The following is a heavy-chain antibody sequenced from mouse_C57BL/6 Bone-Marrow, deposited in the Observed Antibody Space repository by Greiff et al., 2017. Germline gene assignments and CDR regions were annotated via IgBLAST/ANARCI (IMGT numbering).Heavy chain of an antibody. CDR2: IHPNSGST. CDR1: GYTFTSYW. D-gene: IGHD3-3*01. J-gene: IGHJ3*01. V-gene: IGHV1-64*01. CDR3: ARRGTR. Sequence: VQLQQPGAELVKPGASVKLSCTASGYTFTSYWMHWVKQRPGQGLEWIGMIHPNSGSTNYNEKFKSKATLTVDKSSSTAYMQLSLLTSEASAVYYCARRGTRWGQGTLVTVSA.